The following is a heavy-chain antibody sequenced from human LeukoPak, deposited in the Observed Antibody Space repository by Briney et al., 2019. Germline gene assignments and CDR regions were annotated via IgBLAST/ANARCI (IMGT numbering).Heavy chain of an antibody. Sequence: PGGSLRLSCAASGFTFSTYWMHWVRQAPGKGLVWVSRINSDESSTTYADSVKGRFTISRDNAKNTLYLQMNSLRAEDTAVYYCAKSRRAYCSGGSCFGLWDYWGQGTLVTVSP. D-gene: IGHD2-15*01. CDR2: INSDESST. V-gene: IGHV3-74*01. J-gene: IGHJ4*02. CDR1: GFTFSTYW. CDR3: AKSRRAYCSGGSCFGLWDY.